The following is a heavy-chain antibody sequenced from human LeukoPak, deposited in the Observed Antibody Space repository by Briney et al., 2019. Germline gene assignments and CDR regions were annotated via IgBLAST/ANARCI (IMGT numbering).Heavy chain of an antibody. D-gene: IGHD3-9*01. Sequence: GGSLRLSCTASGFTFGDYAMSWVRQAPGKGLEWVGFIRSKAYGGTTEYAASVKGRFTISRDDSKSIAYLQMNSLKTEDTAVYYCTRVSHAASYYDILTGYSQHTPLDYWGQGTLVTVSS. CDR3: TRVSHAASYYDILTGYSQHTPLDY. CDR1: GFTFGDYA. J-gene: IGHJ4*02. CDR2: IRSKAYGGTT. V-gene: IGHV3-49*04.